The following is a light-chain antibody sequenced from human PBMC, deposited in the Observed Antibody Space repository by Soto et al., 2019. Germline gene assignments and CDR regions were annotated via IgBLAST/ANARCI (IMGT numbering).Light chain of an antibody. J-gene: IGKJ1*01. Sequence: IQLTQSPSSLSASVGDRVTISCRASQGISTYLAWYQQKPGKAPRLLIYAASTLQSGVPSRFSGSGSGTDFTLTIISLQPEVFATYYCQQLNNYPRTFGQGTKVEIK. CDR2: AAS. V-gene: IGKV1-9*01. CDR1: QGISTY. CDR3: QQLNNYPRT.